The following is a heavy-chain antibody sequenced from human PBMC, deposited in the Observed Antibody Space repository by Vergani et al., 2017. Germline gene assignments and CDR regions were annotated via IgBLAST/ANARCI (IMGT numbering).Heavy chain of an antibody. CDR1: GSSISPYY. V-gene: IGHV4-4*07. Sequence: QVQLQESGPGLVKPSETLSLTCIVSGSSISPYYWSWIRQPAGKGLEWIGRIYTSESTNYNPSLKSRVTMSVDTSKNQFSLKLSPLTAADTAVYYCAREYSSSVGFLAYWGQGTLVTVSS. CDR3: AREYSSSVGFLAY. D-gene: IGHD6-6*01. J-gene: IGHJ4*02. CDR2: IYTSEST.